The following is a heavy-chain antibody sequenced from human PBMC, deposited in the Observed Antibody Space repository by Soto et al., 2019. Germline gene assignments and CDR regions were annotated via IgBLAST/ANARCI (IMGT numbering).Heavy chain of an antibody. CDR3: ARGIRRYQLPHGMDV. V-gene: IGHV3-30-3*01. D-gene: IGHD2-2*01. CDR2: ISYDGTNK. Sequence: QVQVVESGGGVVQSGGSLRLSCAASGFIFSSFAMHWVRQAPGKGLEWVAFISYDGTNKYYGDSVEGRFTISRDNSKDTLYLQMNSLRVDDTAVYYCARGIRRYQLPHGMDVWGQGTTVTVSS. J-gene: IGHJ6*02. CDR1: GFIFSSFA.